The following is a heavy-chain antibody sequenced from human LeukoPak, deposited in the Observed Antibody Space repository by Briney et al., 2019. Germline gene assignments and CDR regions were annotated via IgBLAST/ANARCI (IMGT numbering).Heavy chain of an antibody. CDR3: AGGILATIYFEY. Sequence: SETLSLTCTVTGGSIGSHYWSWIRQPPGKGLEWIGYIYYSGSTNYNPSLKSRVPISVKTSKKRFSRKLSCGTAADTAVYYWAGGILATIYFEYWGHRTLVTVSS. J-gene: IGHJ4*01. CDR1: GGSIGSHY. V-gene: IGHV4-59*11. CDR2: IYYSGST. D-gene: IGHD1-26*01.